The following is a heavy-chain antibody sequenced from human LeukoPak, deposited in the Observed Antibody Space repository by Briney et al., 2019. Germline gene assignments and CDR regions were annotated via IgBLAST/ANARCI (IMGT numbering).Heavy chain of an antibody. CDR2: IDPSGGVT. V-gene: IGHV1-46*01. CDR3: ARGPGWGSSSWYDY. Sequence: ASVKVSCKASGFTLSSYYMHWVRQAPGQGLEWMGIIDPSGGVTSYAQKVRGRVTMTSDTSTSTIYMEMRSLRSEDTAVYYCARGPGWGSSSWYDYWGQGTLVTVSS. CDR1: GFTLSSYY. J-gene: IGHJ4*02. D-gene: IGHD6-13*01.